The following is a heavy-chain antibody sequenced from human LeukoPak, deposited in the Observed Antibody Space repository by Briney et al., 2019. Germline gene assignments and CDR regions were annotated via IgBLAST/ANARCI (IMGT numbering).Heavy chain of an antibody. CDR2: FDPEDGET. CDR3: ATSMVTTHAFDI. V-gene: IGHV1-24*01. D-gene: IGHD4-17*01. J-gene: IGHJ3*02. CDR1: GYTFTGFY. Sequence: ASVKVSCKASGYTFTGFYMHWVRQAPRKGLEWMGGFDPEDGETIYAQKFQGRVTMTEDTSTDTAYMELSSLRSEDTAVYYCATSMVTTHAFDIWGQGTMVTVSS.